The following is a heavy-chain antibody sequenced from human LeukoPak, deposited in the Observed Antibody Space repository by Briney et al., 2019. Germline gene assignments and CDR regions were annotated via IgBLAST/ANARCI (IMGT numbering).Heavy chain of an antibody. CDR3: ARDPFTTHAFDI. D-gene: IGHD1-1*01. Sequence: ASVKVSCKASGYTFTSYGISWVRQAPGQGLEWMGGIIPIFGTANYAQKFQGRVTITADKSTSTAYMELSSLRSEDTAVYYCARDPFTTHAFDIWGQGTMVTVSS. J-gene: IGHJ3*02. CDR2: IIPIFGTA. V-gene: IGHV1-69*06. CDR1: GYTFTSYG.